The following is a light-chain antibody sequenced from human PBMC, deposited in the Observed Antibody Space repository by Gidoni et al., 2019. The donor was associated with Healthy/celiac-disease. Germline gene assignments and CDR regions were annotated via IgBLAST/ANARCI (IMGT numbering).Light chain of an antibody. CDR1: QSISSY. V-gene: IGKV1-39*01. CDR3: QQSYSTLEVT. J-gene: IGKJ3*01. CDR2: AAS. Sequence: DIQMTQSPSSLSASVGDRVTITCRASQSISSYLNWYQQKPGKAPTLLLYAASSLQSGVPSRFCGSGCGTDFTLTISSLQPEDFATYYCQQSYSTLEVTFGPGTKVDIK.